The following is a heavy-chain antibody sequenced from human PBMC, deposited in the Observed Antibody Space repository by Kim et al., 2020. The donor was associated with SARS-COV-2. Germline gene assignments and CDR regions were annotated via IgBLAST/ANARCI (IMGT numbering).Heavy chain of an antibody. CDR2: IIPILGIA. V-gene: IGHV1-69*04. D-gene: IGHD6-6*01. Sequence: SVKVSCKASGGTFSSYAISWVRQAPGQGLEWMGRIIPILGIANYAQKFQGRVTITADKSTSTAYMALSSLRSEDTAVYYCACHSSSSGIDYWGQGTLVTVSS. J-gene: IGHJ4*02. CDR1: GGTFSSYA. CDR3: ACHSSSSGIDY.